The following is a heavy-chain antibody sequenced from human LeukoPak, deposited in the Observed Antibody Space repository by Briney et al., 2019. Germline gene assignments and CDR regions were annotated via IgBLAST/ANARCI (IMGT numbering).Heavy chain of an antibody. CDR1: GGSISSYY. CDR3: ARTSSFAAAIDY. CDR2: IYYSGST. J-gene: IGHJ4*02. D-gene: IGHD2-2*01. Sequence: SETLSLTCTVSGGSISSYYWSWIRQPPGKGLEWIGYIYYSGSTNYNPSLKSRVTISVDTSKNQFSLKLSSVTAADTAVYYCARTSSFAAAIDYWGQGTLVTVSS. V-gene: IGHV4-59*01.